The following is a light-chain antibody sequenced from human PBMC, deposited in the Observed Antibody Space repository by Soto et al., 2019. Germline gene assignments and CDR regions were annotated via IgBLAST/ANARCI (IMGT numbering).Light chain of an antibody. CDR2: EVS. CDR1: SSDVGAYNY. V-gene: IGLV2-14*01. J-gene: IGLJ2*01. CDR3: TSYTRSRNLL. Sequence: QSVLTQPASVSGSPGQSITITCTGTSSDVGAYNYVSWYQHHPGRAPKLIIFEVSHRPSGVSDRFSGSKSGNTASLSISGLQTEDEADYYCTSYTRSRNLLFGGGTKLTVL.